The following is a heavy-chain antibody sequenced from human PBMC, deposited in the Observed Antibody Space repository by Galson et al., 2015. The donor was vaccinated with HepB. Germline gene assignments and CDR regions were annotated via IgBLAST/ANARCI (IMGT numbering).Heavy chain of an antibody. Sequence: SLRLSCAFSVNGYHMSWVRQAPGKGLEWVSSITSSSSSKYYADSVKGRFTISRDNGKASLYLQMNSLRADDSAVYYCARDKVTTYGMDVWGRGTTVTVSS. CDR1: FSVNGYH. CDR2: ITSSSSSK. CDR3: ARDKVTTYGMDV. D-gene: IGHD1-1*01. J-gene: IGHJ6*02. V-gene: IGHV3-21*01.